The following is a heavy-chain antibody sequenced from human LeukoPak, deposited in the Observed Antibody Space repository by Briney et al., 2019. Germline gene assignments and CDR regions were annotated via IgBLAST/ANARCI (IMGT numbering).Heavy chain of an antibody. CDR1: GYTFTGYY. J-gene: IGHJ5*02. Sequence: ASVKVSCKASGYTFTGYYMHWVRQAPGQGLEWMGWINPNSGGTNYAQKFQGRVTMTRDTSISTAYMELSRLRSDDTAVYYCARERYYYGSGIWNWFDPWGQGTLVTVSS. V-gene: IGHV1-2*02. D-gene: IGHD3-10*01. CDR2: INPNSGGT. CDR3: ARERYYYGSGIWNWFDP.